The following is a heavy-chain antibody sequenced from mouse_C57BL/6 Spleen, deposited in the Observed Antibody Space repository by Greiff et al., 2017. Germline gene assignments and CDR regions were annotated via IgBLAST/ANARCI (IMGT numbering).Heavy chain of an antibody. J-gene: IGHJ4*01. Sequence: QVQLQQSGAELARPGASVKLSCKASGYTFTSYGISWEKQRTGQGLEWIGEIYPRSGNTYYNEKFKGKATLTADKSSSTAYMELRSLTSDDSAVYFCARDGNSYYYAMDYWGQGTSVTVSS. CDR3: ARDGNSYYYAMDY. CDR2: IYPRSGNT. V-gene: IGHV1-81*01. CDR1: GYTFTSYG. D-gene: IGHD2-1*01.